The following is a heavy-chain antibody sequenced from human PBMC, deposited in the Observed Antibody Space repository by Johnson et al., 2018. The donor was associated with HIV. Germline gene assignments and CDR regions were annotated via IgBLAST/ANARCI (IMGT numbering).Heavy chain of an antibody. Sequence: VESGGGVVQPGRSLRLSCAASGFTFSSYGMHWVRQAPGKGLEWVAVISYDGSNKYYADSVKGRFTISRDNSKNTLYLQMNSLRAEDTAVYYCAKGVVPAAADAFDIWGQGTMVTVSS. CDR3: AKGVVPAAADAFDI. CDR2: ISYDGSNK. J-gene: IGHJ3*02. CDR1: GFTFSSYG. V-gene: IGHV3-30*18. D-gene: IGHD2-2*01.